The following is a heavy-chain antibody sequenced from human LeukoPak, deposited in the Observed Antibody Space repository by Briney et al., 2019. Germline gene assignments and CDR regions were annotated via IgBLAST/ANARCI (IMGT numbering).Heavy chain of an antibody. D-gene: IGHD6-19*01. J-gene: IGHJ4*02. Sequence: ASVTVSCKASGYTFTDYYIHWVRQAPGQGLEWMGWINPNSGGTNFAQTFQGRVTMTKDKSISTAYMELSRLRSDDTAVYFCARAIAVVDYWGQGTLVT. CDR1: GYTFTDYY. CDR3: ARAIAVVDY. CDR2: INPNSGGT. V-gene: IGHV1-2*02.